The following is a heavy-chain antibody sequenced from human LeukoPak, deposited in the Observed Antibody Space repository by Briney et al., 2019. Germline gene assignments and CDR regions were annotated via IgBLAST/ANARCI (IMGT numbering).Heavy chain of an antibody. Sequence: GGSLRLSCAASGFSFSDYAMHWVRQGPGKGLEWVAVISYSGQQKYYGDSVKGRFTVSRDNPKNTLYLQMNNLRDDDTAVYYCARVRTTYSSSWLDYWGQGTLVTVSS. D-gene: IGHD6-13*01. J-gene: IGHJ4*02. V-gene: IGHV3-30*04. CDR2: ISYSGQQK. CDR3: ARVRTTYSSSWLDY. CDR1: GFSFSDYA.